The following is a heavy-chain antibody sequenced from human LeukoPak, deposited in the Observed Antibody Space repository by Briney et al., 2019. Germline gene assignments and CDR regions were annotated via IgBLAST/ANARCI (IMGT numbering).Heavy chain of an antibody. CDR1: GFSFSSYA. V-gene: IGHV3-21*01. J-gene: IGHJ4*02. CDR2: ISSSSSYI. D-gene: IGHD5-24*01. CDR3: ARDQQRDGYTSPFDY. Sequence: GGSLRLSCAASGFSFSSYAMNWVRQAPGKGLEWVSSISSSSSYIYYADSVKGRFTISRDNAKNSLYLQMNSLRAEDTAVYYCARDQQRDGYTSPFDYWGQGTLVTVSS.